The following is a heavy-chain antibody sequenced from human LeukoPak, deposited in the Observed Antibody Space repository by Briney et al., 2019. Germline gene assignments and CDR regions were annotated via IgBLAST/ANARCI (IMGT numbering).Heavy chain of an antibody. J-gene: IGHJ5*02. CDR1: GGSFSGYY. V-gene: IGHV4-34*01. Sequence: SETLSLTCAVYGGSFSGYYWSGIRQPPGKGLEGIGEINHSGSTNYNPSLKSRVTISVDTSKDQFSLKLSSVTAADTAVYYCARGHFLDCSSTSCYPSNWFDPWGQGTLVTVSS. CDR3: ARGHFLDCSSTSCYPSNWFDP. D-gene: IGHD2-2*01. CDR2: INHSGST.